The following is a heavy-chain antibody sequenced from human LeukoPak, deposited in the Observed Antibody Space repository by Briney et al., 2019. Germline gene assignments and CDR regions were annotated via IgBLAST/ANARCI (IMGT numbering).Heavy chain of an antibody. D-gene: IGHD6-13*01. J-gene: IGHJ6*03. CDR2: ISAYNGNT. CDR3: ARVAAAGIVYYYYYMDV. Sequence: ASVKVSCKASGYTFTSYGISWVRQAPGQGLEWMGWISAYNGNTNYAQKLQGRVTMTTDTSTSTAYMELRSLRSDDTAVYYCARVAAAGIVYYYYYMDVWGKGTTVTVSS. CDR1: GYTFTSYG. V-gene: IGHV1-18*01.